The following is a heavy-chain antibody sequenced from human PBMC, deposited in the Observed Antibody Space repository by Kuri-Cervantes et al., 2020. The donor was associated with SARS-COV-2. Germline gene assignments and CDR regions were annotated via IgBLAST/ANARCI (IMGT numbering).Heavy chain of an antibody. V-gene: IGHV5-10-1*01. CDR3: ARRLYGSSFDY. J-gene: IGHJ4*02. CDR1: GYSFTSYW. CDR2: IDPSDSYT. D-gene: IGHD6-6*01. Sequence: KVSCKGSGYSFTSYWISWVRQMPGKGLEWMGRIDPSDSYTNYSPSFQGHITISADKSISTAYLQWSSLKASDTAMYYCARRLYGSSFDYWGQGTLVTVSS.